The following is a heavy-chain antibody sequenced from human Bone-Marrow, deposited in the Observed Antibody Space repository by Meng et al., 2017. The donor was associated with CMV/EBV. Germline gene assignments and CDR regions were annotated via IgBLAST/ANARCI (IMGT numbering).Heavy chain of an antibody. CDR2: MNPNSGNT. J-gene: IGHJ6*02. Sequence: ASVKVSCKASGYTFTSYDINWVRQATGQGLEWMGWMNPNSGNTGYAQKFQGRVTITRNTSISTAYMELSSLRSEDTAVYYCARDRGGCSSTSCYYYYYYGMDVWGQGTTVTVSS. CDR1: GYTFTSYD. D-gene: IGHD2-2*01. V-gene: IGHV1-8*03. CDR3: ARDRGGCSSTSCYYYYYYGMDV.